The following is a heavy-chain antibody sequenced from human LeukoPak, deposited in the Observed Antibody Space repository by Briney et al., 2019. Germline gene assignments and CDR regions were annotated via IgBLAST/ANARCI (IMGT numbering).Heavy chain of an antibody. J-gene: IGHJ4*02. Sequence: SGTLSLTCAVSGGSISSSNWWSWVRQPPGKGLEWIGEIYHSGSTNYNPSLKSRVTIPVDKSKNQFSLKLSPVTAADTAVYYCAKGSTSGWYSNRDFDYWGQGTLVTVSS. D-gene: IGHD6-19*01. CDR3: AKGSTSGWYSNRDFDY. CDR1: GGSISSSNW. V-gene: IGHV4-4*02. CDR2: IYHSGST.